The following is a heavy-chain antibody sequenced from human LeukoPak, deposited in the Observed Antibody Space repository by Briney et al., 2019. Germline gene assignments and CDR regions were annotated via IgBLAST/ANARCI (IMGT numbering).Heavy chain of an antibody. CDR2: IYYSGST. V-gene: IGHV4-59*01. CDR1: GGSISSYH. Sequence: SETLSLTCTVSGGSISSYHWSWIRQPPGKGLEWIGYIYYSGSTNYNPSLTSRVTMSVDTSKNQFSLKLSSVTAADTAVYYCARGTVTTQYFDYWGQGTLVTVSS. J-gene: IGHJ4*02. CDR3: ARGTVTTQYFDY. D-gene: IGHD4-17*01.